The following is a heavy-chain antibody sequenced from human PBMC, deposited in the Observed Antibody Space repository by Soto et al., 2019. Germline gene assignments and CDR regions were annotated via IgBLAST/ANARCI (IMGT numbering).Heavy chain of an antibody. J-gene: IGHJ4*02. CDR3: ARDRGSDDPIDY. CDR2: IWHDGMNK. V-gene: IGHV3-33*01. D-gene: IGHD3-10*01. Sequence: QVQLVESGGGVVQPERSLTLSCAASGFTFSSNGMHWIRQAPGKGLEWVAVIWHDGMNKYYADSVRGRLTISRDNSKNTLYLHMNSLRAEDTAVYYCARDRGSDDPIDYWGQGTLVTVSS. CDR1: GFTFSSNG.